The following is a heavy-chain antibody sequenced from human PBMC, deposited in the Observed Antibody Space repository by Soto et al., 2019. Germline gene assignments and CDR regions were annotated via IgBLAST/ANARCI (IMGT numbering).Heavy chain of an antibody. V-gene: IGHV1-8*01. CDR1: ESTFTNYD. Sequence: GASVKVSCKASESTFTNYDISWVRQATGQGLEWMGWMNPNSGNTGYALKFQGRVSMTRNTSIYTVYLELSSLASDDTAVYYCVRMESSATLNWFDPWGQGTQVTVSS. D-gene: IGHD1-1*01. J-gene: IGHJ5*02. CDR3: VRMESSATLNWFDP. CDR2: MNPNSGNT.